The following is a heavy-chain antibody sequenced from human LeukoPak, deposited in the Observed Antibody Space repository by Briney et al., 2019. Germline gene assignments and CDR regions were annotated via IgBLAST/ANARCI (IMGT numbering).Heavy chain of an antibody. CDR2: INHSGST. V-gene: IGHV4-34*01. D-gene: IGHD4-23*01. CDR1: GGSFSGYY. J-gene: IGHJ3*02. CDR3: ASGRYGGNAFDI. Sequence: SETLSLTCAVYGGSFSGYYWSWIRQPPGKGLEWIGEINHSGSTNYNPSLKSRVTISVDTSKNQFSLKLSSVTAADTAVYYCASGRYGGNAFDIWGQGTMVTVSS.